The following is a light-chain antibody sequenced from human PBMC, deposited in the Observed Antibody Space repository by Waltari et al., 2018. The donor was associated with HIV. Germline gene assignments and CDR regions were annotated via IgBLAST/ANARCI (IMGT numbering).Light chain of an antibody. Sequence: ERVMTQSPATLSVSPGERATLSCRASQSVSSNLAWYQQTPGQAPRLLIYGASTRATGIPARFSGSGSGTDFTLTIGRLQSEDFAVYYCQQYNNWPLTFGGGTTVEIK. CDR3: QQYNNWPLT. V-gene: IGKV3-15*01. J-gene: IGKJ4*01. CDR2: GAS. CDR1: QSVSSN.